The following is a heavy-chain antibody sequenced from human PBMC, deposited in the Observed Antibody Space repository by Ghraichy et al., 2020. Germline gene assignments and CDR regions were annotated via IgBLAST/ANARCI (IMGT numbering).Heavy chain of an antibody. D-gene: IGHD6-19*01. V-gene: IGHV3-23*01. CDR3: AKMPGRVGSNGWFDS. J-gene: IGHJ5*01. CDR2: ISASGEAT. CDR1: GLTFRTYA. Sequence: GGSLRLSCRVSGLTFRTYAMSWVRQVPGKGLEWVSAISASGEATYYADSVKGRFIISRDNSRNTLYLQMGSLGVDDTAVFYCAKMPGRVGSNGWFDSWGQGTLVTVSS.